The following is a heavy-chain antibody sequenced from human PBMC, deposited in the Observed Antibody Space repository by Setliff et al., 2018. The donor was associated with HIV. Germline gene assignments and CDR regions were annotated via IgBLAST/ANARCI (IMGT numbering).Heavy chain of an antibody. CDR1: GYTFTDYY. V-gene: IGHV1-69*02. J-gene: IGHJ6*03. CDR3: ARCGAGEWHLYMDV. CDR2: SIPILGIG. Sequence: ASVKVSCKASGYTFTDYYIHWVQQAPGQGLEWMGRSIPILGIGNDEQAQKFKGRVTFTADKSTSTVYMELSSLRSEDTAVYYCARCGAGEWHLYMDVWGKGTAVTVSS. D-gene: IGHD3-16*01.